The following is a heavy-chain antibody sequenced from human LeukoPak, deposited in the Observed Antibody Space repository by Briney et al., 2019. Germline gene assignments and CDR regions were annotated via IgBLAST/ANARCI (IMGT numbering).Heavy chain of an antibody. Sequence: PSETLSLTCTVSGGSISSSSYFWGWIRQPPGKGLEWIGSMSFSGSTYYNPSLKSRVTISVDKSKNQFSLNLSSVTAADTAVYYSARFSGSYFDYWGQGTLVTASS. CDR2: MSFSGST. D-gene: IGHD1-26*01. CDR3: ARFSGSYFDY. V-gene: IGHV4-39*01. J-gene: IGHJ4*03. CDR1: GGSISSSSYF.